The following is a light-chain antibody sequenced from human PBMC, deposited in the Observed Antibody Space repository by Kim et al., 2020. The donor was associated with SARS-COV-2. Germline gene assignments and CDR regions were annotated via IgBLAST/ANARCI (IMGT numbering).Light chain of an antibody. CDR3: QSADGSGAYV. CDR1: TLPEKQ. J-gene: IGLJ1*01. CDR2: KDN. V-gene: IGLV3-25*03. Sequence: SYELTQPPSLSVSPGQTARITCSGDTLPEKQTYWYQQKSGQAPLLVIYKDNERPSGIPGRFSGSSSGATVTLTISGVQAEDDADYYCQSADGSGAYVFGTGTKVTGL.